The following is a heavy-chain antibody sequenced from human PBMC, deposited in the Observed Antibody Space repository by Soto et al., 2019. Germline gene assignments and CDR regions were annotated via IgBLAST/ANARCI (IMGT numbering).Heavy chain of an antibody. D-gene: IGHD6-19*01. J-gene: IGHJ4*02. V-gene: IGHV1-18*01. Sequence: QVQLVQSGGEVRKPGASVKVSCKASGDTITNYGISWVRQAPGQGLEWMGWISFYNGNTKYAQNLQGRVTLTTDTSTSTAYMELRSLRSDDTAVYYCGSATSIAVAGKESWGQGTLVTVSS. CDR2: ISFYNGNT. CDR1: GDTITNYG. CDR3: GSATSIAVAGKES.